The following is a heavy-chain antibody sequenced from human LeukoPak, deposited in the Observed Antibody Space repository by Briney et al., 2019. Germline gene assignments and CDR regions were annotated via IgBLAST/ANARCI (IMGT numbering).Heavy chain of an antibody. CDR3: AKKTGSYFDF. J-gene: IGHJ4*02. CDR2: ISGDGGST. V-gene: IGHV3-43*02. Sequence: GRSLRLSCVASGFTFDDYAMHWVRQAPGKGLEWVSLISGDGGSTYYADSVKGRFTISRDNSKNSLYLQMNSLRTEDTAFYYCAKKTGSYFDFWGQGTLVTVSS. CDR1: GFTFDDYA.